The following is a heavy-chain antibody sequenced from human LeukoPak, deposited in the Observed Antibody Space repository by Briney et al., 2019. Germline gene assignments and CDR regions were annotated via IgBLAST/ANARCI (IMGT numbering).Heavy chain of an antibody. V-gene: IGHV3-48*03. CDR3: ARSAGGYSRDY. J-gene: IGHJ4*02. Sequence: GGSLRLSCVASGFTFSNSEMNWVRQAPGGGLEWVSYISIGGSTIYYADSVKGRFTISRDNAKNSLYLQMNSLRVEDTAVYYCARSAGGYSRDYWGQGTLVTVSS. CDR1: GFTFSNSE. D-gene: IGHD2-15*01. CDR2: ISIGGSTI.